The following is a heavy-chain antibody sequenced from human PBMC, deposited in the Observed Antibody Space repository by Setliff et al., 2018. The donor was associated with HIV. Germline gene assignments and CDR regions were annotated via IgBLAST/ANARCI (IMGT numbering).Heavy chain of an antibody. Sequence: PGESLKISCKASGYTFTNYWIGWVRQLPGKGLEWMGIFYPGDSDARYSPSFQGQITFSADKSVTTAYLQLSSLKASETAMYYCARQRVVATTKLDAFDIWGQGTTVTVS. CDR1: GYTFTNYW. CDR3: ARQRVVATTKLDAFDI. CDR2: FYPGDSDA. D-gene: IGHD2-15*01. J-gene: IGHJ3*02. V-gene: IGHV5-51*01.